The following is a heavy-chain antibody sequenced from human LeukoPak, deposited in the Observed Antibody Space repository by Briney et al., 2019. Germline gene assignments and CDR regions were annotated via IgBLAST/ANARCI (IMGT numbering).Heavy chain of an antibody. V-gene: IGHV1-2*02. J-gene: IGHJ4*02. Sequence: ASVKVSCKASGYTFSRYYIHWVRQAPGQGIEWMGWINPNSCGTNYAQKYQGRVTMTRDTSISTAYMELSRLRSDDTAVYYCAIGCYYYDSSGFPTFWGQGTLVTVSS. CDR1: GYTFSRYY. CDR3: AIGCYYYDSSGFPTF. D-gene: IGHD3-22*01. CDR2: INPNSCGT.